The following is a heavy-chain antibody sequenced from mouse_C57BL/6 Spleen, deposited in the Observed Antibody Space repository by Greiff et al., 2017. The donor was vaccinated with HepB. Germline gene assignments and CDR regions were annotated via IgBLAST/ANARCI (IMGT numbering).Heavy chain of an antibody. CDR3: ARRNWDEDYFDY. Sequence: EVQLVESGGDLVKPGGSLKLSCAASGFTFSSYGMSWVRQTPDKRLEWVATISSGGSYTYSPDSVKGRFTISRDNAKNTLYLQMSSLKSEDTAMFYCARRNWDEDYFDYWGQGTTLTVSS. CDR1: GFTFSSYG. V-gene: IGHV5-6*01. J-gene: IGHJ2*01. D-gene: IGHD4-1*01. CDR2: ISSGGSYT.